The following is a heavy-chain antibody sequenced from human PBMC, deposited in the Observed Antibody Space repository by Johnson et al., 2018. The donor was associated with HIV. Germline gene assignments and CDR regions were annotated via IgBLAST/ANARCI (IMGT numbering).Heavy chain of an antibody. V-gene: IGHV3-30*04. CDR1: GFTLSKYA. J-gene: IGHJ3*02. CDR2: ISFDGSNK. D-gene: IGHD2-8*02. CDR3: AKHIVLVVYAIGAAFDI. Sequence: QVQLVESGGGLVKPGGSLRLSCAASGFTLSKYAMHWVRQAPGKGLEWVAVISFDGSNKYNADSVKGRFIISRDNSQNTLYLQMNSLRAEDTAVYYCAKHIVLVVYAIGAAFDIWGQGTMVTVSS.